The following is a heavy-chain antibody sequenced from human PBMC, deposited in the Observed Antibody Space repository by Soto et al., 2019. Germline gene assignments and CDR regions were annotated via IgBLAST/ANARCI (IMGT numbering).Heavy chain of an antibody. CDR1: GLTLKSSG. CDR2: IWYDGSNK. D-gene: IGHD2-15*01. CDR3: ARVDCSCGSCYSTGPYYYYSGMDV. V-gene: IGHV3-33*01. Sequence: GGCVGFAFASCGLTLKSSGMHGSRKDPGKGLCWLAVIWYDGSNKYYADSVKGRFTISRDNSKHTLYLQMNSLRAEDTAVYYCARVDCSCGSCYSTGPYYYYSGMDVWGQGTTVTVSS. J-gene: IGHJ6*01.